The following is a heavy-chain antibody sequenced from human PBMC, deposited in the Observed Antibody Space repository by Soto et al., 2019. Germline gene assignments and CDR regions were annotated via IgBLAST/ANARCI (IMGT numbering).Heavy chain of an antibody. V-gene: IGHV3-30*18. CDR3: AKGTTVTPWRDLDL. J-gene: IGHJ2*01. Sequence: QEQLVESGGGVVQPGKSLRLSCAASRFAFSRYALHWVRQAPGKGLEWLAVVSYDGGYENYADSVKGRFTVSRDNSKNTLWLQINSLRPEDTALYYCAKGTTVTPWRDLDLWGQGTLVTVSS. D-gene: IGHD4-17*01. CDR2: VSYDGGYE. CDR1: RFAFSRYA.